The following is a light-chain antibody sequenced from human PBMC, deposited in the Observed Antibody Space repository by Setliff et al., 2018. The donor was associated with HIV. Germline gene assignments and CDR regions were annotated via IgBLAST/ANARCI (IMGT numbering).Light chain of an antibody. CDR1: SSDVGGYDY. Sequence: QSALTQPPSASGSPGQSVTISCTGTSSDVGGYDYVSWYQQHPGKAPKLMIYEVSQRPSGVPDRFTGSKSGNTASLTVSGLQPEDEADYYCSSYAGSTNVFGTGTKVTV. CDR3: SSYAGSTNV. CDR2: EVS. V-gene: IGLV2-8*01. J-gene: IGLJ1*01.